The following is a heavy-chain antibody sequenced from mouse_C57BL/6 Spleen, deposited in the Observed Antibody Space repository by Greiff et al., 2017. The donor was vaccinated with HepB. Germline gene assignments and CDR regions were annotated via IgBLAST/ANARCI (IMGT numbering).Heavy chain of an antibody. D-gene: IGHD2-1*01. CDR3: ANYYAFAY. Sequence: EVKLMESGGGLVKPGGSLKLSCAASGFTFSDYGMHWVRQAPEKGLEWVAYISSGSSTIYYADKVKGLFTISRDNAKNTLFLQMTSLRSEDTAMYYCANYYAFAYWGQGTLVTVSA. CDR2: ISSGSSTI. V-gene: IGHV5-17*01. CDR1: GFTFSDYG. J-gene: IGHJ3*01.